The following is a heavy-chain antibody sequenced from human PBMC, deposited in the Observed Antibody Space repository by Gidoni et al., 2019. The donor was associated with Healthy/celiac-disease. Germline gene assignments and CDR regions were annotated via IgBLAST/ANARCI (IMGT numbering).Heavy chain of an antibody. J-gene: IGHJ6*02. CDR3: TRDNPQGDSSGYYSPKRSYGMDV. V-gene: IGHV3-49*03. CDR1: GFPFGAYA. D-gene: IGHD3-22*01. CDR2: SRSKAYGGTT. Sequence: EVQLVESGGGLVQPGRSLRLSCTASGFPFGAYAISWFRPAPGKGLEWVGFSRSKAYGGTTEYAASVKGRFTISRDDSKSIAYLQMNSLKTEDTAVYYCTRDNPQGDSSGYYSPKRSYGMDVWGQGTTVTVSS.